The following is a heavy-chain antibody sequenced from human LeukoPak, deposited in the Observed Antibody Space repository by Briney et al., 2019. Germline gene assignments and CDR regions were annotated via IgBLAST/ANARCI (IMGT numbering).Heavy chain of an antibody. CDR1: GGSISSYY. D-gene: IGHD4-17*01. V-gene: IGHV4-59*08. CDR3: ARAFAVTKTTTDAFDI. CDR2: TYYSGST. Sequence: KPSETLSLTCTVSGGSISSYYWSWIRQPPGKGLEWIGYTYYSGSTNYNPSPKSRVTISVDTSKNQFSLKLSSVTAADTAVYYCARAFAVTKTTTDAFDIWGQGTMVTVSS. J-gene: IGHJ3*02.